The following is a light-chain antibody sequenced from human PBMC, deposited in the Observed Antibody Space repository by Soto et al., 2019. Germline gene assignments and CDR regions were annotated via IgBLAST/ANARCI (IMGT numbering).Light chain of an antibody. Sequence: DIQMTQSPSSLSASIGDRVTITCRASQRIRTSLNWYQHKPGKAPKLLIYAASSLESGVPSRFSGSGSGTDFSLSISSLQPEDFATYYCQQSYSTLALTFGGGTKVDIK. J-gene: IGKJ4*01. V-gene: IGKV1-39*01. CDR3: QQSYSTLALT. CDR2: AAS. CDR1: QRIRTS.